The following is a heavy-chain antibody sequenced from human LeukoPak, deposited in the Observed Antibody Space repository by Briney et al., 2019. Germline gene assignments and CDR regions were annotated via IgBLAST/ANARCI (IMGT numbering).Heavy chain of an antibody. CDR3: ARGQLVVPAAVRY. CDR2: ISSGSGYI. Sequence: PGGSLRLSCAASRFTFSSYSMSWVRQAPGKGLEWVSSISSGSGYIYYADSVKGRFTISRDNAKNSLYLQMNSLRAEDTAVYYCARGQLVVPAAVRYWGQGTLVTVSS. D-gene: IGHD2-2*01. V-gene: IGHV3-21*01. J-gene: IGHJ4*02. CDR1: RFTFSSYS.